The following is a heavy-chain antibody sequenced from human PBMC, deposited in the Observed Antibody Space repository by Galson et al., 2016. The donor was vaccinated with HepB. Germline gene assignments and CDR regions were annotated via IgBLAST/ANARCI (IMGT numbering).Heavy chain of an antibody. D-gene: IGHD3-10*01. CDR1: GVPVNTYY. CDR3: ARDLAVPSGPGSDRDY. Sequence: SETLSLTCSVSGVPVNTYYWAWIRQSPGKGPEWIGRVYSSGATSYHPSLKSRVTMSVDTTKNQFSLRLDSVTAADTAVYYCARDLAVPSGPGSDRDYWGRGIHVIVSS. CDR2: VYSSGAT. J-gene: IGHJ4*02. V-gene: IGHV4-4*07.